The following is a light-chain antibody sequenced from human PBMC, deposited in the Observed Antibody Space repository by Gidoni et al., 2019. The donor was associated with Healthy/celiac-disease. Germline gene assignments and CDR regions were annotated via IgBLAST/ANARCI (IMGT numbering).Light chain of an antibody. CDR3: CSYAGSYTYV. CDR1: SSDVGGYNY. J-gene: IGLJ1*01. Sequence: QSALTQPRSVSGSPGPSVTISCTGTSSDVGGYNYVSWYQQHPGKAPNLMIYDVSQRPSGVPDRFSGSKSGNTASLTISGLQAEDEADYYCCSYAGSYTYVFGTGTKVTVL. V-gene: IGLV2-11*01. CDR2: DVS.